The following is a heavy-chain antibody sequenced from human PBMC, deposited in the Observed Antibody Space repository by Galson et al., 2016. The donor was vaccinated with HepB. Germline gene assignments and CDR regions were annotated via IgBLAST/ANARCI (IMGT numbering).Heavy chain of an antibody. CDR3: ARDPGMLGVVEYGLDV. J-gene: IGHJ6*02. CDR1: GFTFSDFH. Sequence: SLRLSCAASGFTFSDFHMSWIRQAPGKGLEWVSYISRSAIKIYYADSVRGRFTISRDNARNSLYLQMNSLRAEDTAVYYCARDPGMLGVVEYGLDVWGQGTTVTVSS. D-gene: IGHD3-3*01. V-gene: IGHV3-11*01. CDR2: ISRSAIKI.